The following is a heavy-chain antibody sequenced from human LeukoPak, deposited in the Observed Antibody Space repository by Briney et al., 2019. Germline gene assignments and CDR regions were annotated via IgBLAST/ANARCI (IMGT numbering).Heavy chain of an antibody. Sequence: GGSLRLSCAASGFTFSSYEMNWVRQAPGKGLEWISYISSSGSIIHYADSVKGRFTISRDNAKNSLYLQMNSLRAEDTAVYYCAREVSIAAAKNDYWGQGTLVTVSS. J-gene: IGHJ4*02. CDR1: GFTFSSYE. V-gene: IGHV3-48*03. CDR2: ISSSGSII. CDR3: AREVSIAAAKNDY. D-gene: IGHD6-13*01.